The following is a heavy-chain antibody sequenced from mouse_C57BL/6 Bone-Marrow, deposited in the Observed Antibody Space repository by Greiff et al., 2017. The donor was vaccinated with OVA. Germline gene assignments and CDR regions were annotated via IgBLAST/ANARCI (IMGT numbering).Heavy chain of an antibody. Sequence: QVQLQQSGAELVKPGASVKVSCKASGYTFTSYWMHWVKQRPGQGLEWIGRIHPSDSDPTYNQKFKGKATLTVDKSSSTAYMQLSSLTSEDSAVYYCAMGLLLRYWYFDVWGTGTTVTVSS. CDR2: IHPSDSDP. V-gene: IGHV1-74*01. CDR1: GYTFTSYW. J-gene: IGHJ1*03. CDR3: AMGLLLRYWYFDV. D-gene: IGHD1-1*01.